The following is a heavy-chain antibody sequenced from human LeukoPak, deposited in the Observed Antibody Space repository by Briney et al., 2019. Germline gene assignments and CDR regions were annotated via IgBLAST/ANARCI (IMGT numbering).Heavy chain of an antibody. D-gene: IGHD1-14*01. CDR2: ISWNSGSI. CDR3: AKSEDLDY. Sequence: GGSLRLSCAASGFTFDDYAMHWVRQAPGKGLEWVSGISWNSGSIGYADSVKGRFTISRDNAKNSLSLQMNSLRAEDTALYYCAKSEDLDYWGQGTLVTVSS. V-gene: IGHV3-9*01. J-gene: IGHJ4*02. CDR1: GFTFDDYA.